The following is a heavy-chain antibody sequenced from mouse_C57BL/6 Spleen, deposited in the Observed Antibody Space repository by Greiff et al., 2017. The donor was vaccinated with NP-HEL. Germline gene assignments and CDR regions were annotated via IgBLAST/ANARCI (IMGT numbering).Heavy chain of an antibody. CDR2: INPSTGGT. CDR3: ATAYGNYLAWFAY. D-gene: IGHD2-1*01. V-gene: IGHV1-42*01. Sequence: EVQLQQSGPELVKPGASVKISCKASGYSFTGYYMNWVKQSPEKSLEWIGEINPSTGGTTYNQKFKAKATLTVDKSSSTAYMQLKSLTSEDSAVYYCATAYGNYLAWFAYWGQGTLVTVSA. CDR1: GYSFTGYY. J-gene: IGHJ3*01.